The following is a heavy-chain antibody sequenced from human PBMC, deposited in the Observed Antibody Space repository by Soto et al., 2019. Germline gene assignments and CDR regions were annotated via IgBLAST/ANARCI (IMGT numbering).Heavy chain of an antibody. Sequence: QVQLVESGGGVVQPGRSLRLSCAASGFTFSSYGMHWVRQAPGKGLEWVAVISYDGSNKYYADSVKGRFTISRDNSKKSLFRQKKSLRAEDTAVYYCAKGGHLGSGNYYNPYYFDFWGQGTLVTVSS. V-gene: IGHV3-30*18. CDR3: AKGGHLGSGNYYNPYYFDF. CDR1: GFTFSSYG. D-gene: IGHD3-10*01. J-gene: IGHJ4*02. CDR2: ISYDGSNK.